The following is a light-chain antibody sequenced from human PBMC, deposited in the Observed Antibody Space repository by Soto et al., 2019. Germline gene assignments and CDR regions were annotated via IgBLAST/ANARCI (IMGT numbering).Light chain of an antibody. V-gene: IGKV1-27*01. CDR1: QGISNY. CDR2: AAS. J-gene: IGKJ1*01. Sequence: DIQMTQSPSSLSVSVGDRVTITCRASQGISNYLAWYQQKPGKVPKLLIYAASTLQSGVPSRFSVSGSGTDFTLTISSLQPEDVATYYCQKYDGAPWTFGQGTKVEIK. CDR3: QKYDGAPWT.